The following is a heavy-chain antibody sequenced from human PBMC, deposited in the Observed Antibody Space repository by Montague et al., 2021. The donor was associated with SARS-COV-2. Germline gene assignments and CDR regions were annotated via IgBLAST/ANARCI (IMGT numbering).Heavy chain of an antibody. D-gene: IGHD2/OR15-2a*01. CDR1: GFPFSSYA. V-gene: IGHV3-30*04. J-gene: IGHJ6*02. CDR2: ISDDGSNK. CDR3: ARVLGGDYGMDV. Sequence: SLRLSWAASGFPFSSYAMTWVRQAPGKGLEWVAAISDDGSNKDYADSVKGRFTISRDNSKNTLYLQMNSLRAEDTAVYYCARVLGGDYGMDVWGQGTTVTVSS.